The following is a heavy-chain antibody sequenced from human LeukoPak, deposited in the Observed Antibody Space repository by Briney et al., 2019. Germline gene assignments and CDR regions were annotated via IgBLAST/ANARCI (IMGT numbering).Heavy chain of an antibody. CDR3: ARGYEQPNLDY. CDR1: GFTLSSYS. D-gene: IGHD3-16*01. Sequence: PGGSLRLSCAASGFTLSSYSMNWVRPAPGEGLGWVSSISSSSSYIYYADSVKGRFTISRDNAKNSLYLQMNSLRAEDTAVYYCARGYEQPNLDYWGQGTLVTVSS. J-gene: IGHJ4*02. CDR2: ISSSSSYI. V-gene: IGHV3-21*01.